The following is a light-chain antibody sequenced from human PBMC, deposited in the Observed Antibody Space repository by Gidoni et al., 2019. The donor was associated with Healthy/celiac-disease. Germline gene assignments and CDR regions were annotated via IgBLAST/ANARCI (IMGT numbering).Light chain of an antibody. V-gene: IGKV3-15*01. Sequence: EIVMTQSPATLSVSPGDRATLSCRASQSVSSNLAWYQQKPGQAPRLLIYGASTRATCIPARFSGSGSGTEFTLTISSLQSEDFAVYYCQQYNNWPQTFGQGTKLEIK. CDR3: QQYNNWPQT. J-gene: IGKJ2*01. CDR1: QSVSSN. CDR2: GAS.